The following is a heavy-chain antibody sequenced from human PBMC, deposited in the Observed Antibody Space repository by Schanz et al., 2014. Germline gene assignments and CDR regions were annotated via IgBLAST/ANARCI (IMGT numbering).Heavy chain of an antibody. CDR2: ISGSSRTI. J-gene: IGHJ4*02. CDR3: ARGGSGSHYRLDY. Sequence: EVQLVESGGGLVQPGGSLRLSCAASGFGFSSYSMNWVRQAPGKGLEWVSYISGSSRTIYYADSMKGRFTMSRDNAKNSVFLQMNSLRAEDTGLYFCARGGSGSHYRLDYWGQGTLVTVSS. V-gene: IGHV3-48*01. D-gene: IGHD1-26*01. CDR1: GFGFSSYS.